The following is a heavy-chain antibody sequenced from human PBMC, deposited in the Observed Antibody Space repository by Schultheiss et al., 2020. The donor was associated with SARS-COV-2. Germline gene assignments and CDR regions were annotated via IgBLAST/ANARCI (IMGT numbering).Heavy chain of an antibody. Sequence: SETLSLTCTVSGGSISSGGYYWSWIRQHPGKGLEWIGEINHSGSTNYNPSLKSRVTISLDTSKNQVSLKLSSVTAADTAIYYCATSRSGYYRGIDYWGQGTQVTVSS. CDR2: INHSGST. CDR1: GGSISSGGYY. V-gene: IGHV4-39*07. D-gene: IGHD5-12*01. CDR3: ATSRSGYYRGIDY. J-gene: IGHJ4*02.